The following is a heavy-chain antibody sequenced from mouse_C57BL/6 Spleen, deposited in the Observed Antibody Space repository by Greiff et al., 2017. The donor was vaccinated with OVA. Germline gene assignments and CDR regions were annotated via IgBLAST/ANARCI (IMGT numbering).Heavy chain of an antibody. CDR2: ILPGGGST. Sequence: VQLQQSGAELMKPGASVKLSCKATGYTFTGYWIEWVKQRPGHGLEWIGEILPGGGSTNYNEKFKGKATFTADTSSNTAYMQLSSLTTEDSAIYYCARHPLYGNYALDYWGQGTTLTVSS. CDR1: GYTFTGYW. J-gene: IGHJ2*01. CDR3: ARHPLYGNYALDY. D-gene: IGHD2-1*01. V-gene: IGHV1-9*01.